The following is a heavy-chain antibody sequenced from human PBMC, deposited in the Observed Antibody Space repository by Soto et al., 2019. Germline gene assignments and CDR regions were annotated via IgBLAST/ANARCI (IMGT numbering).Heavy chain of an antibody. D-gene: IGHD6-19*01. J-gene: IGHJ5*02. V-gene: IGHV4-59*01. CDR3: ARGDGWYLP. Sequence: PSETLSLTCTVSGGSLSNYYWSWIRQPPGKGLQWIGYIHFTGSTNYNPSLKSRVTISVDTSKNQFSLKLSSVTAADTALYYCARGDGWYLPWGQGALVTVPS. CDR1: GGSLSNYY. CDR2: IHFTGST.